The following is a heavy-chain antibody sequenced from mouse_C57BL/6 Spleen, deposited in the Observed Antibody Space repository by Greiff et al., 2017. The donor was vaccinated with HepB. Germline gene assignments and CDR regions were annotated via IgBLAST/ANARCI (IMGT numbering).Heavy chain of an antibody. CDR3: TGFSYLGDY. CDR1: GFTFSNYW. D-gene: IGHD1-1*01. CDR2: IRLKSDNYAT. Sequence: EVKLMESGGGLVQPGGSMKLSCVASGFTFSNYWMNWVRQSPEKGLEWVAQIRLKSDNYATHYAESVKGRFTISRDDSKSSVYLQMNNLRAEDTGIYYCTGFSYLGDYWGQGTTLTVSS. V-gene: IGHV6-3*01. J-gene: IGHJ2*01.